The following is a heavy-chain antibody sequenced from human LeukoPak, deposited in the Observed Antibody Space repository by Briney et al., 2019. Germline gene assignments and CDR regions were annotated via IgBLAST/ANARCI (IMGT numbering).Heavy chain of an antibody. V-gene: IGHV4-39*01. D-gene: IGHD2-2*01. CDR1: GGSISTSNYY. Sequence: PSETLSLTCTVSGGSISTSNYYWGWIRQPPGKGLEWIGSIYYSGSTYYNPSLKSRVTISVDTSKNQFSLKLSSVTAADTAVYYCARHRIVVVPAARNWSDPWGQGTLVTVSS. CDR3: ARHRIVVVPAARNWSDP. CDR2: IYYSGST. J-gene: IGHJ5*02.